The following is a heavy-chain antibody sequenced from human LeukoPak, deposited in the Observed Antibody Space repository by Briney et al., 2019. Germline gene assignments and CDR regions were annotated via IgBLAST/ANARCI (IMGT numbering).Heavy chain of an antibody. J-gene: IGHJ2*01. D-gene: IGHD1-1*01. V-gene: IGHV4-59*12. CDR3: ARDPGLDWDAYWYFDL. Sequence: PSETLSLTCTVSGGSISSYYWSWIRQPPGRGLEWIGYIYYSGSTNYNPSLKSRVTISVDTSKNQFSLKLSSVTAADTAVYYCARDPGLDWDAYWYFDLWGRGTLVTVSS. CDR2: IYYSGST. CDR1: GGSISSYY.